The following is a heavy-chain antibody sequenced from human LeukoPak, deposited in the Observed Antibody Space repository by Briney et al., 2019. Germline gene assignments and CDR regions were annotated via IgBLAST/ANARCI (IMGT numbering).Heavy chain of an antibody. CDR3: ARDAEQWELLLDY. J-gene: IGHJ4*02. D-gene: IGHD1-26*01. CDR2: ISSSGSTI. CDR1: GFTFSDYY. V-gene: IGHV3-11*01. Sequence: GGSLRLSCAASGFTFSDYYMSWIRQAPGKGLEWVSYISSSGSTIYYADSVKGRFTTSRDNAKNSLYLQMNSLRAEDTAVYYCARDAEQWELLLDYWGQGTLVTVSS.